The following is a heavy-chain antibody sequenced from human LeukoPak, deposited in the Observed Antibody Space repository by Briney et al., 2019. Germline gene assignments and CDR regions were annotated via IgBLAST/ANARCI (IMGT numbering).Heavy chain of an antibody. Sequence: GGSLRLSRAASGFTFSYFGMHWVRQAPGKGLDWVAVISYDGSNTYYSDSVEGRFTISRDNSKNTLSLQMNSLRAEDTAVYYCAKAVVPVISQHYFDYWGQEPWSPSPQ. CDR3: AKAVVPVISQHYFDY. V-gene: IGHV3-30*18. CDR1: GFTFSYFG. D-gene: IGHD3-22*01. J-gene: IGHJ4*01. CDR2: ISYDGSNT.